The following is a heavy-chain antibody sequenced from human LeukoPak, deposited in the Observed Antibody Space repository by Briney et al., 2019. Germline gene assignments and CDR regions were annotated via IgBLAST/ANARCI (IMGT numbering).Heavy chain of an antibody. CDR3: ARRAVSSGYPPFDY. CDR2: INWNGGST. Sequence: GGSLRLSCAASGFTFDDYGMSWVRQAPGKGLEWVSGINWNGGSTGYADSVKGRFTISRDNAKNSLYLQTNSLRAEDTALYYCARRAVSSGYPPFDYWGQGTLVTVSS. CDR1: GFTFDDYG. J-gene: IGHJ4*02. D-gene: IGHD3-22*01. V-gene: IGHV3-20*04.